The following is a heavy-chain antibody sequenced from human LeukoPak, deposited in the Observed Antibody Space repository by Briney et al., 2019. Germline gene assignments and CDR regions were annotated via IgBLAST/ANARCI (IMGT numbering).Heavy chain of an antibody. CDR1: GGSFSGYY. CDR3: ARRPHYYDSSGYLDY. CDR2: INHSGST. J-gene: IGHJ4*02. V-gene: IGHV4-34*01. Sequence: SETLSLTCAVYGGSFSGYYWSWIRQPPGKGLEWIGEINHSGSTNYNPSLKSRVTISVDTSKNQFSLKLSSVTAADTAVHYCARRPHYYDSSGYLDYWGQGTLVTVSS. D-gene: IGHD3-22*01.